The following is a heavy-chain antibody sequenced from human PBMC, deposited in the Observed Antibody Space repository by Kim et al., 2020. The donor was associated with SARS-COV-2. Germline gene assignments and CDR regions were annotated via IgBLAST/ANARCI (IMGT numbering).Heavy chain of an antibody. CDR3: AKERGGGYYDSSGYDAFDI. CDR1: GFTFGDYA. J-gene: IGHJ3*02. CDR2: ISWNSGSI. V-gene: IGHV3-9*01. Sequence: GGSLRHSCAASGFTFGDYAMHWVRQAPGKGPEWVSGISWNSGSIGYADSVKGRFTISRDNAKNSLYLQMNSLRAEDTALYYCAKERGGGYYDSSGYDAFDIWGQGTMVTVSS. D-gene: IGHD3-22*01.